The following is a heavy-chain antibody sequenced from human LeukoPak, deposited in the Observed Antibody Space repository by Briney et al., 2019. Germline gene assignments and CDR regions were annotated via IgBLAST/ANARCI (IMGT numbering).Heavy chain of an antibody. CDR3: AKDRTAMVQYYFDY. Sequence: GGSLRLSCAASGFTFSSYGMHWVRQAPGKGLEWVAVIWYDGSNKYYADSVKGRFTISRDNSKNTLYLQMNSLRAEDTAVYYCAKDRTAMVQYYFDYWGQGTLVTVSS. D-gene: IGHD5-18*01. J-gene: IGHJ4*02. CDR2: IWYDGSNK. V-gene: IGHV3-33*06. CDR1: GFTFSSYG.